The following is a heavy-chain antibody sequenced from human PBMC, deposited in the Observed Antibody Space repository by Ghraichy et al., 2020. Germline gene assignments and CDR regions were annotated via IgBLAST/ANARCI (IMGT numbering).Heavy chain of an antibody. CDR1: GFSFSHCG. CDR2: ISNGGNTI. V-gene: IGHV3-48*02. Sequence: SCVTSGFSFSHCGFNWVRQAPGRGLEWIAYISNGGNTIYYADSVKGRFTVSKDNAKNSLYLQMNSLRDDDTAVYFCARLAMASPVNAGWYFDVWGLRTLLTVSS. CDR3: ARLAMASPVNAGWYFDV. D-gene: IGHD5-24*01. J-gene: IGHJ2*01.